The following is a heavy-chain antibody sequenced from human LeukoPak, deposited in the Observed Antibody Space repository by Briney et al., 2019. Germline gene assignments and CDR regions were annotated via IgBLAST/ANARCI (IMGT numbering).Heavy chain of an antibody. D-gene: IGHD2-15*01. Sequence: GGSLRLSCAASGFTFSSYDMHWVRQATGKGLEWVSAIGTAGDTYYPGSVKGRFTISRENAKNSLYLQMNSLRAGDTAVYYCARDLLGYCSGGSCQWDWFDPWGQGTLVTVSS. J-gene: IGHJ5*02. CDR1: GFTFSSYD. CDR2: IGTAGDT. V-gene: IGHV3-13*01. CDR3: ARDLLGYCSGGSCQWDWFDP.